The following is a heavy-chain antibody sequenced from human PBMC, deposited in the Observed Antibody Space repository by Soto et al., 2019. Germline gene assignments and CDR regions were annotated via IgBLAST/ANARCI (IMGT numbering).Heavy chain of an antibody. D-gene: IGHD3-10*01. Sequence: QVQLVQSVAEVKKPGASVKVSCKASGYSFSNHAIHWVRQAPGQRLEWMGWINTGNGNTKYSQKFQGRVTITRDTSARTVYMELSSLRSEDTAVYFCATSTLTLDWFDPWGQGTLVTVSS. CDR1: GYSFSNHA. J-gene: IGHJ5*02. CDR3: ATSTLTLDWFDP. V-gene: IGHV1-3*04. CDR2: INTGNGNT.